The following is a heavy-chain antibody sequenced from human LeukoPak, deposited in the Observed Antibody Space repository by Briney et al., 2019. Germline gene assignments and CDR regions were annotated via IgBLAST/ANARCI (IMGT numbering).Heavy chain of an antibody. V-gene: IGHV3-23*01. CDR2: IRDSGAYG. J-gene: IGHJ4*02. D-gene: IGHD5-24*01. CDR3: AKGARDNSFRPTDFVS. CDR1: GFTFSNYA. Sequence: GGSLRLSCTPSGFTFSNYAMGLVRQAPGKGLEWVSTIRDSGAYGFYADSVKGRFTISRDNSNNLVYLQMNNLRAEDTAEYYCAKGARDNSFRPTDFVSWGQGTQVTVSS.